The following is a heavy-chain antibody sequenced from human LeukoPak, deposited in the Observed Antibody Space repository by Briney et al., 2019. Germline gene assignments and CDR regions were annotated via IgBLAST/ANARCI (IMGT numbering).Heavy chain of an antibody. CDR3: ARSVPAAIVGIGIPVYYFDY. D-gene: IGHD2-2*02. J-gene: IGHJ4*02. Sequence: GASVKVSCKASGYTFTSYGISWVRQAPGQGLEWMGWISAYNGNTNYAQKLQGRVTMTTDTSTSTAYMELRSLRSDDTAVYYCARSVPAAIVGIGIPVYYFDYWGQGTLVTVSS. CDR1: GYTFTSYG. CDR2: ISAYNGNT. V-gene: IGHV1-18*01.